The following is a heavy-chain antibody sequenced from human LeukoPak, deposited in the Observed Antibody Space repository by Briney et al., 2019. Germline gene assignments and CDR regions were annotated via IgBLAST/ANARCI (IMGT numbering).Heavy chain of an antibody. D-gene: IGHD2-15*01. CDR2: ISGSGGST. Sequence: PGGSLRLSCVASGFTFTSYSMNWVRQAPGKGLEWVSAISGSGGSTYYADFVKGRFTISRDNSKSTLYLQMNNLRADDTAVYYCAKVLLRALDYMDVWGKGTTVTVSS. J-gene: IGHJ6*03. V-gene: IGHV3-23*01. CDR3: AKVLLRALDYMDV. CDR1: GFTFTSYS.